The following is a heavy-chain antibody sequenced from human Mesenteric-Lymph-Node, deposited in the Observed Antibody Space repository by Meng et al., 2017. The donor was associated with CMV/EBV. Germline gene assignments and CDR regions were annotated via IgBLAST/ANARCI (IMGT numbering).Heavy chain of an antibody. CDR1: GFTFSNFW. J-gene: IGHJ4*02. CDR3: VRGNKALCADGCWPTFDD. V-gene: IGHV3-74*03. D-gene: IGHD1/OR15-1a*01. CDR2: TNSDGSNT. Sequence: GGSLRLSCAASGFTFSNFWMHWVRQAPGKGLVWVSRTNSDGSNTAYADSLKGRFTISRDNAKNILYLEMNSLRAEDTALYYCVRGNKALCADGCWPTFDDWGQGTLVTVSS.